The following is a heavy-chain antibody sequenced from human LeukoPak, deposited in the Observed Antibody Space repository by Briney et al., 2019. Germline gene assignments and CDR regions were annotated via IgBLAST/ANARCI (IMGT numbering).Heavy chain of an antibody. CDR3: ARANSLGYYFDY. Sequence: SETLSLTCTVSGGSISSYYWSWIRQPPGKGLEWIGYIYYSGSTNYNPSLKSRVTISVDTSKNQFSLKLSSVTAADTAVYYCARANSLGYYFDYWGQGTLVTVSS. D-gene: IGHD3-16*01. CDR2: IYYSGST. V-gene: IGHV4-59*01. CDR1: GGSISSYY. J-gene: IGHJ4*02.